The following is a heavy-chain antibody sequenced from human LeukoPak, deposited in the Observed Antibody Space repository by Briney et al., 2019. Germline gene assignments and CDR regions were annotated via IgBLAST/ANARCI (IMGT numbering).Heavy chain of an antibody. CDR3: ARYYLDFGDPPRRGESFDC. Sequence: GGSLRLSCAASRFTFSSSSMNWVRQAPGKGLEWVSYISSSSSSIYYADSVKGRFTISRDNAKNSLFLQMNSLRAEDTAVYYCARYYLDFGDPPRRGESFDCWGPGTLVTVSS. CDR2: ISSSSSSI. D-gene: IGHD3-10*01. V-gene: IGHV3-48*04. CDR1: RFTFSSSS. J-gene: IGHJ4*02.